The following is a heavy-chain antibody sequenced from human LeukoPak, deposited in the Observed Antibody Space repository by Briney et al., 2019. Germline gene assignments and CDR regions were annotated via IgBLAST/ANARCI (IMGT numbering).Heavy chain of an antibody. V-gene: IGHV3-48*03. CDR1: GFTFSSYE. J-gene: IGHJ5*02. CDR2: ISSSGSTI. CDR3: ARDIAAAGTGWCDP. D-gene: IGHD6-13*01. Sequence: PGGSLRLSCAASGFTFSSYEMNWVRQAPGEGLEWVSYISSSGSTIYYAGSVKGRFTISRDNAKNSLYLQKHSLRAEDTAVYYCARDIAAAGTGWCDPWGQGTLVTVSS.